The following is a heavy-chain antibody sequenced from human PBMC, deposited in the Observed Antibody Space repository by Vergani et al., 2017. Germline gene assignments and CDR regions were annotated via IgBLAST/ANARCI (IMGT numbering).Heavy chain of an antibody. J-gene: IGHJ5*02. Sequence: EVQLVQSGAEVKKPGATMKISCKVSGYTFTDHYMHWVKQAPGKGLEWMGLVDPEDGETIYAEKFKGRVTIAADTSTDTAHLELSSLRSEDTAVYYCAREVVVAATEAVGWFDPWGQGREVTVSS. CDR3: AREVVVAATEAVGWFDP. CDR2: VDPEDGET. V-gene: IGHV1-69-2*01. CDR1: GYTFTDHY. D-gene: IGHD2-15*01.